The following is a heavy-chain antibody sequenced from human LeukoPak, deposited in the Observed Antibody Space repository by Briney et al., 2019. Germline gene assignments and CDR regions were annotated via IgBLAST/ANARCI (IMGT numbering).Heavy chain of an antibody. D-gene: IGHD3-3*01. CDR1: GGSISSYY. J-gene: IGHJ4*02. CDR3: ARADEWSPQEFDY. Sequence: SETXSLXCTVSGGSISSYYWSWIRQPPGKGLEWIGYIYYSGSTNYNPSLKSRVTISVDTSKNQFSLKLSSVTAADTAVYYCARADEWSPQEFDYWGQGTLVAVSS. V-gene: IGHV4-59*01. CDR2: IYYSGST.